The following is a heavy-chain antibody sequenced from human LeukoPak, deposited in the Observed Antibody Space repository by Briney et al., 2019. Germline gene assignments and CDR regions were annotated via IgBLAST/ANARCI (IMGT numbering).Heavy chain of an antibody. J-gene: IGHJ4*02. CDR2: IYHSGST. Sequence: SETLSLTCTVSGYSISSGYYWGWIRQPPGKGLEWIGSIYHSGSTYYNPSLKSRVTISVDTSKNQFSLKLSSVTAADTAVYYCARDATGIGVEMATKRVAGFDYWGQGTLVTVSS. V-gene: IGHV4-38-2*02. CDR1: GYSISSGYY. D-gene: IGHD5-24*01. CDR3: ARDATGIGVEMATKRVAGFDY.